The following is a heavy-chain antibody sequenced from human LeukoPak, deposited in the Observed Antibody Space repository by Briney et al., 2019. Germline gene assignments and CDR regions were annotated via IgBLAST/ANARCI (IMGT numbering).Heavy chain of an antibody. CDR1: GYTFTSYD. CDR2: MNPNSGNT. Sequence: ASVKVSCKASGYTFTSYDINWVRQATGQELEWMGWMNPNSGNTGYAQKFQGRVTMTRNTSISTAYMELSSLRSEDTAVYYCARATKNPNYYGSGLGYRHLGYWGQGTLVTVSS. J-gene: IGHJ4*02. V-gene: IGHV1-8*01. CDR3: ARATKNPNYYGSGLGYRHLGY. D-gene: IGHD3-10*01.